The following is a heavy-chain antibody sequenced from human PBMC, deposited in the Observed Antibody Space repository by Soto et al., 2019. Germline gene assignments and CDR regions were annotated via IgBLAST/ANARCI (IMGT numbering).Heavy chain of an antibody. CDR1: GGSFSGYY. D-gene: IGHD6-19*01. V-gene: IGHV4-34*01. J-gene: IGHJ2*01. CDR2: INHSGST. CDR3: ARGRIAVAGTSTRYFDL. Sequence: QVQLQQWGAGLLKPSETLSLTCAVYGGSFSGYYWSWIRQPPGKGLEWIGEINHSGSTNYNPSLKSRVTISVGTSKNQFSLKLSSVTAADTAVYYCARGRIAVAGTSTRYFDLWGRGTLVTVSS.